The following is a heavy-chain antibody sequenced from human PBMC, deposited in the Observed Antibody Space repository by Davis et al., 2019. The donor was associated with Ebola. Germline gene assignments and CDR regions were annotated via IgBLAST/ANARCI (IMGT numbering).Heavy chain of an antibody. CDR3: ASANLNMALDV. CDR2: FYADDGER. CDR1: GFARTASN. Sequence: ASVTVSCKVSGFARTASNMYWVRQTRGKGLEWMGGFYADDGERIDAEKRQGRVTMTEDTSTDTAYMELSSLRSEDTAVYYCASANLNMALDVWGQGTMVTVSS. D-gene: IGHD1-14*01. J-gene: IGHJ3*01. V-gene: IGHV1-24*01.